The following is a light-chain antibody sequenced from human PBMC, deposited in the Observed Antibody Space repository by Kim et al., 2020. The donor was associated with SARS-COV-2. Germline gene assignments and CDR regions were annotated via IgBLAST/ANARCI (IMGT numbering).Light chain of an antibody. V-gene: IGKV1-5*01. CDR2: DAS. CDR1: QSLGNW. CDR3: QQYISYPWT. J-gene: IGKJ1*01. Sequence: AAVGDRVTITCRASQSLGNWFAWYQQKPEKAPNLLIYDASTLQGGVPSRFSGSGSGTDFTLTISGLQPDDFATYYCQQYISYPWTFGRGTKVDIK.